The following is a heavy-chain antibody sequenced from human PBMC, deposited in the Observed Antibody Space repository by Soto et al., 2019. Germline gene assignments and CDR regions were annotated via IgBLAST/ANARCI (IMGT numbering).Heavy chain of an antibody. CDR3: AKPPEVAAARGFFDY. Sequence: PWGSLRLSCAASGFAFTSYAMSWVRQAPGKGLEWVSSMSGGGGSTYYADSVKGRFTISRDISKNTLYLQMNSLTAEDTAVYYCAKPPEVAAARGFFDYWGRGTLVTVSS. V-gene: IGHV3-23*01. D-gene: IGHD6-19*01. CDR2: MSGGGGST. CDR1: GFAFTSYA. J-gene: IGHJ4*02.